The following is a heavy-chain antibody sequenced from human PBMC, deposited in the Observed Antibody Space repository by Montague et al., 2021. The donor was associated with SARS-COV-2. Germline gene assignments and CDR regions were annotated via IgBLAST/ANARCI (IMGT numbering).Heavy chain of an antibody. CDR1: SGSIISSGYD. V-gene: IGHV4-39*02. Sequence: SETLSLTCSVASGSIISSGYDWGWIRQPPGKELEWIGNIYYSGTTYYNPSLESRGTISVDTSKNHLSLRLSSVTAADTAVYFCARGMIRGVTTPFDYWGQGSQDTVSS. CDR2: IYYSGTT. D-gene: IGHD3-10*01. CDR3: ARGMIRGVTTPFDY. J-gene: IGHJ4*02.